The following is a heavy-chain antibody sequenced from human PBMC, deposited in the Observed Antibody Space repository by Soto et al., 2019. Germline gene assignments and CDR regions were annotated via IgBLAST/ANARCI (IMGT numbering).Heavy chain of an antibody. Sequence: GGSLRLSCAASGFTFSSYSMNWVRQAPGKGLEWVSSISSSSSYIYYADSVKGRFTISRDNAKNSLYLQMNSLRAEDTAVYYCARDADCSGGSCWDSLSWFDPWGQGTLVTVSS. V-gene: IGHV3-21*01. CDR1: GFTFSSYS. CDR3: ARDADCSGGSCWDSLSWFDP. J-gene: IGHJ5*02. CDR2: ISSSSSYI. D-gene: IGHD2-15*01.